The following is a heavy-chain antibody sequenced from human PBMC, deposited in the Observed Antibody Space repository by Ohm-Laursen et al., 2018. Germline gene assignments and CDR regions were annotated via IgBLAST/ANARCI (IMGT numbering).Heavy chain of an antibody. CDR3: ATLSDSGVDY. D-gene: IGHD3-22*01. CDR1: GLSFSDYF. CDR2: ISISGDII. V-gene: IGHV3-11*01. J-gene: IGHJ4*02. Sequence: SLRLSCSASGLSFSDYFMSWIRQAPGTGLELVSYISISGDIIYYTDSVKGRFTISRDNAKNSLYLQMNSLSAEDTAVYYCATLSDSGVDYWGQGTLVTVSS.